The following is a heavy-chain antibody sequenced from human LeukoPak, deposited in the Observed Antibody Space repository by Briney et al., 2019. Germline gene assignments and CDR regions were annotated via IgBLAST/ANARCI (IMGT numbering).Heavy chain of an antibody. J-gene: IGHJ6*02. CDR2: IKSGTDGGTT. D-gene: IGHD6-6*01. CDR3: ATGSISALNYYYGVDV. CDR1: GFTFSNAW. Sequence: GGSLRLSCAASGFTFSNAWMSWVRQVPGKGLEWVGLIKSGTDGGTTDYAAPVRGRFTISRDDSEDTLYLQMNSLKTEDSAVYYCATGSISALNYYYGVDVWGQGTTVTVSS. V-gene: IGHV3-15*01.